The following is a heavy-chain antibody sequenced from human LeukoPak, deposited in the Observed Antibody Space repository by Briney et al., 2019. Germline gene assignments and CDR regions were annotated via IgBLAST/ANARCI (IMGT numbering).Heavy chain of an antibody. CDR3: ARTPVGYYYMDV. CDR2: ISYDGSNK. CDR1: GFIFSNYA. D-gene: IGHD3-16*01. J-gene: IGHJ6*03. Sequence: PGGSLRLSCAASGFIFSNYAMHWVRQAPGKGLDWVAVISYDGSNKYYADSVKGRFTISRDNAKNSLYLQMNSLRAEDTAVYYCARTPVGYYYMDVWGKGTTVTVSS. V-gene: IGHV3-30-3*01.